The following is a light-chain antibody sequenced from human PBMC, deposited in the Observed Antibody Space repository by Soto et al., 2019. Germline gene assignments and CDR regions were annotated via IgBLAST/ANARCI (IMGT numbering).Light chain of an antibody. V-gene: IGLV2-14*01. Sequence: QSALTQPASGSGSPGPAITISCTGTSSDVGGYNYVSWYQQHPGKAPKLRIYDVSNRPSGVSNRFSGSKSGNTASLTSSGLQAEDEADYYCSSYTSSSTVVCGGGTTLTVL. CDR1: SSDVGGYNY. CDR2: DVS. CDR3: SSYTSSSTVV. J-gene: IGLJ2*01.